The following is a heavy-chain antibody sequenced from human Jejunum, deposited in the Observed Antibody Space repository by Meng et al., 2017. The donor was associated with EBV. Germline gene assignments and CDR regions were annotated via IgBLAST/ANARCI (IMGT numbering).Heavy chain of an antibody. CDR3: SRDLAGSDDY. D-gene: IGHD1-14*01. Sequence: VTPLHPEQTLVPPGGAQAISRSDFGCTFSRSWLKWVRQTPGKGLVWDSRTNEYGTTTTYADSVKGRFTISRDNAKNTLYLQMNSLRAEDTAVYYCSRDLAGSDDYWGQGTLVTVSS. J-gene: IGHJ4*02. V-gene: IGHV3-74*01. CDR2: TNEYGTTT. CDR1: GCTFSRSW.